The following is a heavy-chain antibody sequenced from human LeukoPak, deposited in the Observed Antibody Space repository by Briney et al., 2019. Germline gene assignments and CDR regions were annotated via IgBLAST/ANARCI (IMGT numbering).Heavy chain of an antibody. CDR2: FFPGDSDT. CDR3: ARRGNYGDY. CDR1: GYSFTSYW. J-gene: IGHJ4*02. D-gene: IGHD3-16*01. Sequence: GESLKISFQGPGYSFTSYWIGWVRQLPGKGLDWMGIFFPGDSDTRYNPSFQGQVTFSADMSISTSFLKWSTLKASDTALYYCARRGNYGDYWGQGPLVTVSS. V-gene: IGHV5-51*01.